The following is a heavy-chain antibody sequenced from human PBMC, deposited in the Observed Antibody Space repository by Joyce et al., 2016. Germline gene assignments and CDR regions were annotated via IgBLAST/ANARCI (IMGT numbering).Heavy chain of an antibody. J-gene: IGHJ4*02. D-gene: IGHD3-10*01. Sequence: QVQLQESGPGLVKPSETLSLTCTVSGGSISGYYWSWIRQPPGKGLEWLGDIYYSGSTNYNPSLKRRVTISVDTSKNQLSLKLSSVTAADAAVYYCARLGAHYGSGSYSIPFDYWGRGTLVIVSS. CDR1: GGSISGYY. CDR3: ARLGAHYGSGSYSIPFDY. V-gene: IGHV4-59*08. CDR2: IYYSGST.